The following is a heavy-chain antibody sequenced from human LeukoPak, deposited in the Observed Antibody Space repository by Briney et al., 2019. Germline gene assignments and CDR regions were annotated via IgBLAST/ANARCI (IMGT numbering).Heavy chain of an antibody. D-gene: IGHD3-10*01. CDR1: GYSISRGYY. CDR3: ARAGWIITSGIDY. J-gene: IGHJ4*02. CDR2: IYHTGST. V-gene: IGHV4-38-2*01. Sequence: DPLSLTCGVSGYSISRGYYWAWIRQPPGKGLEWIGTIYHTGSTYYTPSLGSRVTISVDTSKNEFSLNLNSVTAADTAVYYCARAGWIITSGIDYWGQGALVTVSS.